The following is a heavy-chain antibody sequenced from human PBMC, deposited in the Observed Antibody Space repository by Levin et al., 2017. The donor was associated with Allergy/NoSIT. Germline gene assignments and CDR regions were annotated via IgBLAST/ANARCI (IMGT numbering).Heavy chain of an antibody. J-gene: IGHJ6*02. Sequence: GESLKISCAASTFLFSDYTMNWVRQAPGKGLEWVASISRRSSYIYYADSVKGRFTISRDNAKNSVSLQMNSLRAEDKAVYYCARGLKILTTGSLYHNAMDAWGQGTTVSVSS. D-gene: IGHD3-9*01. V-gene: IGHV3-21*06. CDR1: TFLFSDYT. CDR2: ISRRSSYI. CDR3: ARGLKILTTGSLYHNAMDA.